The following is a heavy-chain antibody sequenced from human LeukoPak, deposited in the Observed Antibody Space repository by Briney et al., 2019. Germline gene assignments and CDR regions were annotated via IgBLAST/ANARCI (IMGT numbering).Heavy chain of an antibody. V-gene: IGHV4-30-4*01. CDR1: GDSINSGDYH. D-gene: IGHD2-2*01. CDR3: ARTSRLNCTSTRCYNCFDP. CDR2: IFYTGTA. Sequence: SQTLSLTCSVSGDSINSGDYHWSWIRQPPGKGLEWIGHIFYTGTAKYNPSLKTRVTTSIDTSTNQFSLSLTSVTAADTAVYFCARTSRLNCTSTRCYNCFDPWGQGTLVTVSS. J-gene: IGHJ5*02.